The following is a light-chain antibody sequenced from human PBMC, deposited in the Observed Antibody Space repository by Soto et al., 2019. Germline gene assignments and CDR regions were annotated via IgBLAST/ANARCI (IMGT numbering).Light chain of an antibody. CDR1: SIGGYNY. CDR2: EVN. V-gene: IGLV2-14*01. CDR3: SSYTSSSTPDV. Sequence: QSALTQPASVSESPGQSITISCTGTSIGGYNYVSWYQHHPGKAPKLMIFEVNNRPSGVSNRFSGSKSGNTASLTISGLQAEDEADYYCSSYTSSSTPDVFGTGTKLTVL. J-gene: IGLJ1*01.